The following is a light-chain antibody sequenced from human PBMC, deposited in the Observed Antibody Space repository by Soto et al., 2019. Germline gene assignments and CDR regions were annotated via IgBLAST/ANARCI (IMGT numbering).Light chain of an antibody. CDR1: QSISSY. Sequence: DIQMAQSPSSLSSCVGDRVTISCGSSQSISSYLNWYQQKPGKAPKLLIYAASTLQSGVPSRFSGSGSGTEFTLTISSLQPDDFATYYCQQYNSYPTWTFGQGTKVDIK. CDR3: QQYNSYPTWT. CDR2: AAS. V-gene: IGKV1-5*01. J-gene: IGKJ1*01.